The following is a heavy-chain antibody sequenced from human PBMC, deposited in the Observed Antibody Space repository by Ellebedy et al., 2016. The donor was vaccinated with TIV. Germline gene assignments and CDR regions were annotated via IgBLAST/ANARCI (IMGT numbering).Heavy chain of an antibody. CDR1: GFTFTTYY. D-gene: IGHD4-17*01. J-gene: IGHJ4*02. V-gene: IGHV3-7*01. Sequence: GKSLKISCAASGFTFTTYYMTWVRQAPGNGLEWVANIKQDGSEKYYVDSVKGRFTISRDNAKNSLNLQMNGLRAEDTAVYYCARHTDYALDYWGQGALVTVSS. CDR3: ARHTDYALDY. CDR2: IKQDGSEK.